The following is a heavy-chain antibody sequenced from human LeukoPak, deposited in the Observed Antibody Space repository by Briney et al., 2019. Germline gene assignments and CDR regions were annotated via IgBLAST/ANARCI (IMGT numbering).Heavy chain of an antibody. CDR1: GFTFSSYS. Sequence: GGSLRLSCAASGFTFSSYSMNWVRQAPGKGLEWVSSISSSSSYIYYPDSVKGRFTISRDNAKNSLYLQMNSLRAEDTAVYYCARVPRGYGDYVLTWGQGTLVTVSS. CDR3: ARVPRGYGDYVLT. CDR2: ISSSSSYI. V-gene: IGHV3-21*01. J-gene: IGHJ5*02. D-gene: IGHD4-17*01.